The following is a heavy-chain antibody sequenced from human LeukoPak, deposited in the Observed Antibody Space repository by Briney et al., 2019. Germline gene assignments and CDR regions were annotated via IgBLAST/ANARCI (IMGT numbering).Heavy chain of an antibody. V-gene: IGHV4-4*07. D-gene: IGHD3-10*01. CDR2: IYTSGST. Sequence: PSETLSLTCTVSGGSISSYYWSWIRQPPGKGLEWIGRIYTSGSTNYNPSLKSRVTMSVDTSKNQFSLKLSSVTAADTAVYYCARGKGYGSGSYLFDYWGQGTLVTVSS. J-gene: IGHJ4*02. CDR3: ARGKGYGSGSYLFDY. CDR1: GGSISSYY.